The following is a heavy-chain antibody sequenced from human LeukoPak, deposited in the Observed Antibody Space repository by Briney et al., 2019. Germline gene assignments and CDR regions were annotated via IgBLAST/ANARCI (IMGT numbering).Heavy chain of an antibody. CDR1: GFTFSSYA. D-gene: IGHD6-19*01. V-gene: IGHV3-21*01. J-gene: IGHJ4*02. Sequence: GGSLRLSCAASGFTFSSYAMHWVRQAPGKGLEWVSSISSSSSYIYYADSVKGRFTISRDNAKNSLYLQMNSLRAEDTAVYYCARGDNSGWRNVYYFDYWGQGTLVTVSS. CDR3: ARGDNSGWRNVYYFDY. CDR2: ISSSSSYI.